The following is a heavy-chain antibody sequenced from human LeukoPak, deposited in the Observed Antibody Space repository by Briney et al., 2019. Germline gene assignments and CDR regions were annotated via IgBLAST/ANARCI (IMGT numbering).Heavy chain of an antibody. Sequence: GGSLRLSCAASGFTFSSYAMSWVRQAPGKGLEWVSAISGSGGSTYCADSVKGRFTISRDNSKNTLYLQMNSLRAEDTAVYYCAKGSYGSGTRRHMGVWGKGTTVTVSS. CDR1: GFTFSSYA. CDR3: AKGSYGSGTRRHMGV. D-gene: IGHD3-10*01. J-gene: IGHJ6*03. V-gene: IGHV3-23*01. CDR2: ISGSGGST.